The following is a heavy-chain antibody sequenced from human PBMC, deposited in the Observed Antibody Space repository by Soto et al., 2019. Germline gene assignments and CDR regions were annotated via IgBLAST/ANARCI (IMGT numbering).Heavy chain of an antibody. CDR1: GFTFISYW. D-gene: IGHD1-1*01. CDR3: AREDWNEGPFDY. J-gene: IGHJ4*02. Sequence: GGSLKLSCAASGFTFISYWMSWVRQAPGKGLEWVANIKQDGSEKYYVDSVKGRFTISRDNAKNSLYLQMNSLRAEDTAVYYCAREDWNEGPFDYWGQGTLVTVSS. V-gene: IGHV3-7*01. CDR2: IKQDGSEK.